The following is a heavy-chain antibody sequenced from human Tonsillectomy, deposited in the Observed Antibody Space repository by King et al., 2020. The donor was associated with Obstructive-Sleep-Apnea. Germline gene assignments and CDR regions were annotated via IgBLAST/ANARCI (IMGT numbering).Heavy chain of an antibody. D-gene: IGHD3-10*01. V-gene: IGHV3-9*01. CDR2: ISWNSGTI. CDR1: GFTFDDYA. CDR3: VKPITLVRGAMGD. J-gene: IGHJ4*02. Sequence: VQLVESGGGLVQPGRSLRLSCAASGFTFDDYAMHWVRQTPGKGLEWVSGISWNSGTIGYADSVKGRFTISRDNAKNSLYLQMNSLRPEDTALYYCVKPITLVRGAMGDWGQGTLVTVSS.